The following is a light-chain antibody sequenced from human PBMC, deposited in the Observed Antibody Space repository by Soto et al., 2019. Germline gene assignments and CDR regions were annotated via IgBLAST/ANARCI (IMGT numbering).Light chain of an antibody. J-gene: IGKJ4*01. V-gene: IGKV1-16*02. CDR2: AAS. CDR1: KDISNF. Sequence: DIQMTQSPSSLSAFVGDRVTINCRASKDISNFLAWYQQKPGKAPESLIFAASRLQSGVPSQFSGSGSGKDFTLTISSLQPEDFATYYCQQYHTYPPTFGGGTQVEIK. CDR3: QQYHTYPPT.